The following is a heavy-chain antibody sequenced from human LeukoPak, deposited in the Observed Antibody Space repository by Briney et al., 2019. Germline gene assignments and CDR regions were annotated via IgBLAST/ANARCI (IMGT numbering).Heavy chain of an antibody. Sequence: GGSLRLSCAASGFTFSSYGMHWVRQAPGKGLEWVAVISYDGSNKYHADSVKGRFTISRDNSKNTLYLQMNSLRAEDTAVYYCATNRYCSGGSCYSESPFDYWGQGTLVTVSS. CDR3: ATNRYCSGGSCYSESPFDY. V-gene: IGHV3-30*03. CDR1: GFTFSSYG. CDR2: ISYDGSNK. J-gene: IGHJ4*02. D-gene: IGHD2-15*01.